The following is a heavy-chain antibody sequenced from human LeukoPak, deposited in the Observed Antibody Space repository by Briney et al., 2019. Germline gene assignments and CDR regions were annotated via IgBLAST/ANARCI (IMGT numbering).Heavy chain of an antibody. Sequence: GGSLRLSCAASGFTFSSYAMSWVRQAPGKGLEWVSAISGSGGSTYYADSVKGRFTISRDNSKNTLYLQMNSLRAEDTAVYYCAKDSSLWFGELPFDYWGQGTLVTVSS. CDR2: ISGSGGST. CDR1: GFTFSSYA. J-gene: IGHJ4*02. V-gene: IGHV3-23*01. D-gene: IGHD3-10*01. CDR3: AKDSSLWFGELPFDY.